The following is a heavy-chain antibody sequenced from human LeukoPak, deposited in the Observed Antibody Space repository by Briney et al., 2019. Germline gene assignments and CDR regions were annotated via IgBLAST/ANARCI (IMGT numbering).Heavy chain of an antibody. V-gene: IGHV3-11*04. CDR2: ISSSSATI. CDR1: GLTFSDYY. CDR3: ASVCAGSCSVLNYFDY. Sequence: GGSLRLSCAASGLTFSDYYMSWVRQAPGKGLEWVSYISSSSATIYYADSVKGRFTISRDNAKNSLYLQMNSLRAEDTAVYYCASVCAGSCSVLNYFDYWGQGTLVTVSS. D-gene: IGHD2-15*01. J-gene: IGHJ4*02.